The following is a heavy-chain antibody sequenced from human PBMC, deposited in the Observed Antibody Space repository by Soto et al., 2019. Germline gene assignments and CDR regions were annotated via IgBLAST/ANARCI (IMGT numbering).Heavy chain of an antibody. V-gene: IGHV3-13*05. CDR2: IGPTGDP. CDR3: ARGRYTNSAGAFDI. CDR1: VFIFSSYD. J-gene: IGHJ3*02. Sequence: EVQLVESGGNLVQPGGSLRLSCVASVFIFSSYDMHWVRQVTGKGLEWVSGIGPTGDPYYAGSVRGRLTIFRENAKNSLYLQMDSLTPGDTVVYYCARGRYTNSAGAFDIWGQGTVVTVSS. D-gene: IGHD4-4*01.